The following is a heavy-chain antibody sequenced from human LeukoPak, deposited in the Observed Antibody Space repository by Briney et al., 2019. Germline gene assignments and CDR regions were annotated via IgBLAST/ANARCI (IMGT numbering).Heavy chain of an antibody. CDR1: GFTFSSYA. V-gene: IGHV3-30*18. D-gene: IGHD5-12*01. Sequence: GGSLRLSCAASGFTFSSYAMSWVRQAPGKGLEWVAVISYDGSNKYYADSVKGRFTISRDNSKNTLYLQMNSLRAEDTAVYYCAKVATTLTRYYYYMDVWGKGTTVTVSS. CDR2: ISYDGSNK. CDR3: AKVATTLTRYYYYMDV. J-gene: IGHJ6*03.